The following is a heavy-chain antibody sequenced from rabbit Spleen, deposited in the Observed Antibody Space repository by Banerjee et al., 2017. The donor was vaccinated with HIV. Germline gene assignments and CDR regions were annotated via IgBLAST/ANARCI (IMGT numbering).Heavy chain of an antibody. CDR3: ARDTGTSFSSYGMDL. J-gene: IGHJ6*01. V-gene: IGHV1S40*01. Sequence: QSLEESGGDLVKPGASLTLTCTASGFSFSSSDYMCWVRQAPGKGLEWISCIAGDTSGFTYSATWAKGRFTCSKTSSTTVTLQMTILTVADTATYFCARDTGTSFSSYGMDLWGPGTLVTVS. CDR1: GFSFSSSDY. CDR2: IAGDTSGFT. D-gene: IGHD7-1*01.